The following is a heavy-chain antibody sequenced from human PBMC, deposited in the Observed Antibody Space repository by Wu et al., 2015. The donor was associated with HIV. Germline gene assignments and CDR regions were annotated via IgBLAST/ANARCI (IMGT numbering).Heavy chain of an antibody. Sequence: QVQLVQSGAEVKKPGSSVKVSCKASGGTFSSYAISWVRQAPGQGLEWMGRIIPIFGTANYAQKFQGRVTITADESTSTAYMELSSLRSEDTAVYYCARDPRVEMATIPSYYYYGMDVWGQGTTVTVSS. CDR2: IIPIFGTA. CDR3: ARDPRVEMATIPSYYYYGMDV. CDR1: GGTFSSYA. V-gene: IGHV1-69*13. J-gene: IGHJ6*02. D-gene: IGHD5-24*01.